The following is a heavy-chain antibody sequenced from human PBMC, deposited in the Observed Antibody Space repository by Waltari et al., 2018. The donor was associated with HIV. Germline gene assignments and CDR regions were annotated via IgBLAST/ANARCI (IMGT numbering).Heavy chain of an antibody. D-gene: IGHD6-19*01. Sequence: QVQLQQWGARQLTASDTLSLTCAVYGGSFSGYYWTWIRQSPGKGLEWMGEINHSGTTNYSPSLKSRVTISRDTSKNQFALKLTSVTAADTAVYYCAREAGYNSGWYGGYYFDFWGQGALVTVSS. V-gene: IGHV4-34*02. J-gene: IGHJ4*02. CDR2: INHSGTT. CDR1: GGSFSGYY. CDR3: AREAGYNSGWYGGYYFDF.